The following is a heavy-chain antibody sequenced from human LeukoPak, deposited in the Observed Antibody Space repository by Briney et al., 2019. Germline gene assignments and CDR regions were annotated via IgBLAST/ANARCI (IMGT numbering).Heavy chain of an antibody. J-gene: IGHJ3*02. D-gene: IGHD6-19*01. CDR1: GYSFTSYW. CDR3: ARELAVAFGDEAFDI. Sequence: GESLHISCKGSGYSFTSYWSGWVRQMPGKGLEWMGVIYPGDSDTRYSHSFQGQVTISADKSNSTAYLQWSSLKASDTDMYYCARELAVAFGDEAFDIWGQGTMVTVSS. CDR2: IYPGDSDT. V-gene: IGHV5-51*01.